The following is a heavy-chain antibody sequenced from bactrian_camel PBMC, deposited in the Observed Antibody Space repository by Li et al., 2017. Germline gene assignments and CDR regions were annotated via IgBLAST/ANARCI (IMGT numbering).Heavy chain of an antibody. Sequence: VQLVESGGGSVQAGGSLRLSCDTSSFSDTRYCLGWFRQAPGKEREGVAGINAVDRTIYADSVKGRFTISKDDNKNTLFLQMDTLKPEDTAMYYCAAANVPVV. V-gene: IGHV3S42*01. CDR1: SFSDTRYC. D-gene: IGHD2*01. CDR2: INAVDRT.